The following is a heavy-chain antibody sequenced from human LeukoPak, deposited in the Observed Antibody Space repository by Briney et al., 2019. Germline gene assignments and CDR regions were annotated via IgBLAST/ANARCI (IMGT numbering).Heavy chain of an antibody. V-gene: IGHV3-11*04. Sequence: PGGSLRLSCAASGFTFSDYYMSWIRQAPGKGLEWVSYISSSGSTIYYADSVKGRFTISRDNAKNSLYLQMNSLRAEDTAVYYCVRLATATTIVFDYWGQGTLVTVSS. D-gene: IGHD1-1*01. CDR2: ISSSGSTI. CDR1: GFTFSDYY. CDR3: VRLATATTIVFDY. J-gene: IGHJ4*02.